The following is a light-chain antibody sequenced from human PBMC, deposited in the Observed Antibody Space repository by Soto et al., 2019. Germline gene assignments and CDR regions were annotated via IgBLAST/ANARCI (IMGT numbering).Light chain of an antibody. CDR3: QQYDYSRT. J-gene: IGKJ1*01. CDR2: DVS. Sequence: DIPLTQSPSTLSASVGDRVTITRRASQNVNNLLAWYQQKAGKAPKLLIFDVSNLESGVPSRFSGSGSGTEFTLTISSLHFDDFATYYCQQYDYSRTFGQGTKLEIK. V-gene: IGKV1-5*01. CDR1: QNVNNL.